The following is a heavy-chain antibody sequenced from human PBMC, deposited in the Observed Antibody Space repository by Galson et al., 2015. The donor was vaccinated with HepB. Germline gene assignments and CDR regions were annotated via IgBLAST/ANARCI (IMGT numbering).Heavy chain of an antibody. V-gene: IGHV3-7*03. CDR3: ARDGKEYCTSTNCYDGNYFDY. CDR1: GFTFRSYW. D-gene: IGHD2-2*01. J-gene: IGHJ4*02. Sequence: SLRLSCATSGFTFRSYWMTWVRQAPGKGLEWVASMNQDGGEKYYADSVEGRFTISRDNAEASFYLAMNSLRAADTAIYYCARDGKEYCTSTNCYDGNYFDYWGQGTLFTVSS. CDR2: MNQDGGEK.